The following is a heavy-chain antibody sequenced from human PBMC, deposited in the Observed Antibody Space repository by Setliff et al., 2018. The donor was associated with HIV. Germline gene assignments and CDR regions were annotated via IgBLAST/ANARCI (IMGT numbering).Heavy chain of an antibody. CDR2: IGTTGDT. V-gene: IGHV3-13*01. CDR3: TRGGTDDLTDAFDL. CDR1: GFTFSSYA. J-gene: IGHJ3*01. D-gene: IGHD1-1*01. Sequence: GGSLRLSCVASGFTFSSYAMSWVRQAPGKGLECVSTIGTTGDTYYPDSVRGRFTVSRENAKNSVYLQMNSLRNSDTAVYYCTRGGTDDLTDAFDLWGQGTTVTVSS.